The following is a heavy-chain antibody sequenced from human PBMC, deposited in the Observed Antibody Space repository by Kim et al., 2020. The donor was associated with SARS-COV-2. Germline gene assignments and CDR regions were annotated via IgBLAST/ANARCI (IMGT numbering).Heavy chain of an antibody. V-gene: IGHV4-59*01. CDR2: IYYSGST. CDR3: ARARNYYDSPPDV. CDR1: GGSISSYY. Sequence: SETLSLTCTVSGGSISSYYWSWIRQPPGKGLEWIGYIYYSGSTNYNPSLKSRVTISVDTSKNQFSLKLSSVTAADTAVYYCARARNYYDSPPDVWGQGTTVTVSS. D-gene: IGHD3-22*01. J-gene: IGHJ6*02.